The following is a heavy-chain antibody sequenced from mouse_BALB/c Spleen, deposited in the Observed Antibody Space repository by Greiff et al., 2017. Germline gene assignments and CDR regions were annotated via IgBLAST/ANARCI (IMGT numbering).Heavy chain of an antibody. D-gene: IGHD2-10*01. CDR2: ISSGGGST. J-gene: IGHJ3*01. CDR3: ARQTYYGNYGFAY. Sequence: EVHLVESGGGLVKPGGSLKLSCAASGFAFSSYDMSWVRQTPEKRLEWVAYISSGGGSTYYPDTVKGRFTISRDNAKNTLYLQMSSLKSEDTAMYYCARQTYYGNYGFAYWGQGTLVTVSA. CDR1: GFAFSSYD. V-gene: IGHV5-12-1*01.